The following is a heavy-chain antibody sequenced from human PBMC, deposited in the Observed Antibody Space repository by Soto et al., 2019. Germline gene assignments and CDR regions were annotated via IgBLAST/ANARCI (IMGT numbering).Heavy chain of an antibody. Sequence: QVQLQESGPGLVKTSETLSLTCTVSGGSISSTNYYWGWIRQPPGKGLEWIGSIYYTGNTFYNPSLKSRVPLSADTSKNQFSLKVTSVTAADTAVYYCARHDFYGSGSYYRKGFYYYFGLDVWGQGTTVTVSS. CDR1: GGSISSTNYY. V-gene: IGHV4-39*01. CDR3: ARHDFYGSGSYYRKGFYYYFGLDV. D-gene: IGHD3-10*01. CDR2: IYYTGNT. J-gene: IGHJ6*02.